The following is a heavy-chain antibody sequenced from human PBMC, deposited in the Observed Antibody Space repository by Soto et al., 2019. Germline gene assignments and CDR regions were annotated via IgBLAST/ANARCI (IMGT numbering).Heavy chain of an antibody. Sequence: QVQLQESGPGLVKPSETLSLTCTVSGGSISSYYWSWIRQPPGKGLEWIGYINYSGSNNYNPSLKSRVTISVDTSKNQFSLKLSSVTAADTAVYYCARPYSGGYWYFDLWGRGTLVTVSS. D-gene: IGHD1-26*01. CDR2: INYSGSN. V-gene: IGHV4-59*08. CDR1: GGSISSYY. J-gene: IGHJ2*01. CDR3: ARPYSGGYWYFDL.